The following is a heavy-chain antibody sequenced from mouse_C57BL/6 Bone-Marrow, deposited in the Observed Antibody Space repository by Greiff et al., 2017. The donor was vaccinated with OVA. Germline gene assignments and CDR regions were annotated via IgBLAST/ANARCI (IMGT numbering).Heavy chain of an antibody. V-gene: IGHV5-12*01. CDR2: ISNGGGST. Sequence: EVKVVESGGGLVQPGGSLKLSCAASGFTFSDYYMYWVRQTPEKRLEWVAYISNGGGSTYYPDTVKGRFTISRDNAKNTLYLQMSRLKSEDTAMYYCARQYGSSYGFAYWGQGTLVTVSA. CDR3: ARQYGSSYGFAY. J-gene: IGHJ3*01. D-gene: IGHD1-1*01. CDR1: GFTFSDYY.